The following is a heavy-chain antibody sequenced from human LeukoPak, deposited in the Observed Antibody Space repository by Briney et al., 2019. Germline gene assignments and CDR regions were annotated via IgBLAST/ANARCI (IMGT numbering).Heavy chain of an antibody. J-gene: IGHJ2*01. V-gene: IGHV3-21*01. CDR3: ARGVGGRSYWYFDL. CDR2: ITSSGSSM. Sequence: GGSLRLSCAGSGFTFSGYSVNWVRQAPGEGLEWVSSITSSGSSMYYADSVKGRYTISRDNAESSVYLQMNSLRAEDTAVYYCARGVGGRSYWYFDLWGRGTLVTVSS. D-gene: IGHD2-15*01. CDR1: GFTFSGYS.